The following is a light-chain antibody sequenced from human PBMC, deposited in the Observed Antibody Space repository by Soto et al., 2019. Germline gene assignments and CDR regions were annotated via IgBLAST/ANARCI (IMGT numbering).Light chain of an antibody. V-gene: IGKV3D-15*01. CDR1: QNVGSN. Sequence: EIVMTQSPGTLSVSPGERATLSCRASQNVGSNLAWYQQKPGQAPRLLIYGASTRATGTPARFRGSGSGTEFTLTISIRQSEDFAVYYCQQYNNWTVGQGTKVEIK. CDR3: QQYNNWT. CDR2: GAS. J-gene: IGKJ1*01.